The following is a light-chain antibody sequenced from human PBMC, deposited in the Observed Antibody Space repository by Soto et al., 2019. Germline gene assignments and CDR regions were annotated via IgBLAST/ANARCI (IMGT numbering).Light chain of an antibody. Sequence: QSMVTQPPSASGTPGQRVTISCSGSSSNIGSNFVSWYQRLPGTAPKLLIYSINQRPSGVPDRFSGSKSGTSASLAISGLQSEDDADYFCASWDDSLNGPVFGGGTKLTVL. CDR1: SSNIGSNF. CDR3: ASWDDSLNGPV. CDR2: SIN. V-gene: IGLV1-44*01. J-gene: IGLJ3*02.